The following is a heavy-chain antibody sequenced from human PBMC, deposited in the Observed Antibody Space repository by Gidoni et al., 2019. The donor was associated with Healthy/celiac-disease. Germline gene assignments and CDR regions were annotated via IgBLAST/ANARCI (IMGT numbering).Heavy chain of an antibody. Sequence: EVQLLESGGGLVQPGGSLRLSCAASGFTFSSYAMSWVRQAPGKGLAWVSAISGSGGSTYYADSVKGRFTISRDNSKNTLYLQMNSLRAEDTAVYYCAKAVKFRVRLTDILSRFDPWGQGTLVTVSS. D-gene: IGHD2-15*01. CDR3: AKAVKFRVRLTDILSRFDP. CDR1: GFTFSSYA. CDR2: ISGSGGST. J-gene: IGHJ5*02. V-gene: IGHV3-23*01.